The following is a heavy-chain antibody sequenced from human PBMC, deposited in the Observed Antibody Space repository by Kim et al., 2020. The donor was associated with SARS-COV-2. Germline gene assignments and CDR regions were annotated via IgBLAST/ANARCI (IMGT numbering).Heavy chain of an antibody. CDR3: ATGPRYDSWSGYSDYYYGTDV. CDR1: GFTFNAYG. V-gene: IGHV3-33*03. CDR2: IWFDGSDK. J-gene: IGHJ6*02. Sequence: GGSLRLSCSVSGFTFNAYGMHWVRQAPGKGLEWVAVIWFDGSDKYYADSVKGRFTISRDNSKDTLYLQMRSLRVEDTAVYYCATGPRYDSWSGYSDYYYGTDVWGQGSTVTV. D-gene: IGHD3-3*01.